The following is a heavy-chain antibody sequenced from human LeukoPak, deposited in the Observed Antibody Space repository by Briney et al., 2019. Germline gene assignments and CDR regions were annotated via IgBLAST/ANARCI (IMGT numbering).Heavy chain of an antibody. D-gene: IGHD6-13*01. Sequence: GESLKISCETSGYSFTSYWIGWVRQMPGQSLEWMGIIYPGDSDTRYSPSFQGQVTISADKSISTAYLQWSSLKASDTAMYYCARHTIAAAATDYWGQGTLVIVSS. J-gene: IGHJ4*02. V-gene: IGHV5-51*01. CDR2: IYPGDSDT. CDR3: ARHTIAAAATDY. CDR1: GYSFTSYW.